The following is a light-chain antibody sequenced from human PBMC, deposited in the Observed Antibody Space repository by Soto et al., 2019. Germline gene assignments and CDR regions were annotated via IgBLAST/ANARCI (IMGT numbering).Light chain of an antibody. CDR2: DAS. J-gene: IGKJ1*01. CDR1: QSVSNNY. V-gene: IGKV3-20*01. Sequence: EIVLPQSPGTLSLSPGESATLSCRASQSVSNNYLAWYQQRPGQAPRLLIHDASSRATGIPDRFSGSGSGTDFTLTISRLEPEDFAVYYCQQYGGSPRTFGQGTKVDIK. CDR3: QQYGGSPRT.